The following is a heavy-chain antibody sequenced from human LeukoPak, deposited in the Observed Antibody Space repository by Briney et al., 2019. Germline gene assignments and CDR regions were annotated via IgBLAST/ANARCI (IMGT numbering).Heavy chain of an antibody. CDR3: AKDREVLRN. J-gene: IGHJ4*02. CDR2: ISGSGGST. Sequence: HSGGSLRLSCAASGFTFSSNAMSWVRQAPGKGLEWVSAISGSGGSTYYADSVKGRFTISRDNSKNTLYLQRNSLRAEDTAVYYCAKDREVLRNWGQGTLVTVSS. V-gene: IGHV3-23*01. D-gene: IGHD4/OR15-4a*01. CDR1: GFTFSSNA.